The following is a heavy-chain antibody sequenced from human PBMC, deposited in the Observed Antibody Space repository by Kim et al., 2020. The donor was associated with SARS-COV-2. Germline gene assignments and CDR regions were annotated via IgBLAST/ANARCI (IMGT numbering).Heavy chain of an antibody. V-gene: IGHV3-9*01. CDR3: AKDIVSGQKLDAKLDY. J-gene: IGHJ4*02. D-gene: IGHD6-13*01. Sequence: SVKGRFTISRDNAQNSLYLQMNSLRAEDTALYYCAKDIVSGQKLDAKLDYWGQGTLVTVSS.